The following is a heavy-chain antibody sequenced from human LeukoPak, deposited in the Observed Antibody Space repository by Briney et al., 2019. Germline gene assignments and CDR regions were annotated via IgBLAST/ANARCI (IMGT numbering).Heavy chain of an antibody. CDR1: GGSLSGYY. CDR3: ARARMITFGGVIARYDY. CDR2: INHSGST. Sequence: SGTLSLTCAAYGGSLSGYYWSWLRQPPGKGLEWIGEINHSGSTNYDPSLKSRVTISRDTSKNQLSLKLSSVTAADTAVYYCARARMITFGGVIARYDYWGQGTLVTVSS. V-gene: IGHV4-34*01. D-gene: IGHD3-16*02. J-gene: IGHJ4*02.